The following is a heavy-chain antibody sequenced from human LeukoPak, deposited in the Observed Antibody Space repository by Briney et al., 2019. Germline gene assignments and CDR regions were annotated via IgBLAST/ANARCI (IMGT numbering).Heavy chain of an antibody. J-gene: IGHJ4*02. D-gene: IGHD3-22*01. CDR1: GVTLIDYA. Sequence: PGGSLRLSCAVSGVTLIDYAMAWVRQAPGKGLEWVSGISSSGGSRHYAESVKGRFTISRDNSKNMLYLQTNSLRAEDTAVYYCAKDVIVVARGPFDSWGQGTLVTVSS. CDR3: AKDVIVVARGPFDS. CDR2: ISSSGGSR. V-gene: IGHV3-23*01.